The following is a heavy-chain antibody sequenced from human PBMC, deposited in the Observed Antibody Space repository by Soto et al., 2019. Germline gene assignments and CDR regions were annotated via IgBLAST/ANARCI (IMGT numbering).Heavy chain of an antibody. CDR1: GFTFSSYD. D-gene: IGHD3-16*01. V-gene: IGHV3-64*01. J-gene: IGHJ4*02. CDR2: ISSNGGIT. Sequence: EVQLVESGGGLVQPGGSLRLSCAASGFTFSSYDMHWVRQAPGKGLEYISAISSNGGITYYANSVKGRFTISRDNSKNMMYLQMGSLRAEDRAVDYCVRDTSFDYWGQGTLVTVSS. CDR3: VRDTSFDY.